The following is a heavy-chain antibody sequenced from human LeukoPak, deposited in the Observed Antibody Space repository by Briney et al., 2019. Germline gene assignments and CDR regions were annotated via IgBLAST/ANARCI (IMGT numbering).Heavy chain of an antibody. J-gene: IGHJ4*02. CDR2: IWYDGSNK. V-gene: IGHV3-33*01. Sequence: GRSLRLSCAAPGFTFSSYGMHWVRQAPGKGLEWVAVIWYDGSNKYYADSVKGRFTISRDNSKNTLYLQMNSLRAEDTAVYYCARDHDSYLDYWGQGTLVTVSS. D-gene: IGHD1-1*01. CDR3: ARDHDSYLDY. CDR1: GFTFSSYG.